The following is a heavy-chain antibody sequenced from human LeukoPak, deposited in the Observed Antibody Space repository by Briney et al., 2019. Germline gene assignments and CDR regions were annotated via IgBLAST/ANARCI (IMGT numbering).Heavy chain of an antibody. D-gene: IGHD2-2*02. V-gene: IGHV3-30*04. CDR3: ARPILGNAFDI. CDR2: ISYDGSNK. CDR1: GFTFSSYA. Sequence: GGSLRLSCAASGFTFSSYAMHWVRQAPGKGLEWVAVISYDGSNKYYADSVKGRFTITRDNSKNTLYLQMNSLRAEDTAVYYCARPILGNAFDIWGQGTMVTVSS. J-gene: IGHJ3*02.